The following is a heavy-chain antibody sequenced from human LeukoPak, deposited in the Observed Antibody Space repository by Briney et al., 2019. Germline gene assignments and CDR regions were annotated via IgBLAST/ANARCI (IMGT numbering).Heavy chain of an antibody. D-gene: IGHD1-26*01. CDR2: ISATDVRT. CDR3: AKDLSGSFDY. J-gene: IGHJ4*02. V-gene: IGHV3-23*01. Sequence: TGGSLRLTCAGTGFTFSIFAMRWVRQAPGKGLEWVSAISATDVRTYYADSVKGRFTISRDNSKRTLYLQMNSLRAEDTALYYCAKDLSGSFDYWGQGSLVTVSS. CDR1: GFTFSIFA.